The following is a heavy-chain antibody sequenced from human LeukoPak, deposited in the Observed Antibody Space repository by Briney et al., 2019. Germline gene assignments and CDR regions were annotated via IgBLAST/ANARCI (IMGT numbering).Heavy chain of an antibody. V-gene: IGHV1-2*02. Sequence: ASVKVSCKASGYTFTGYYMDWVRQAPGQGLEWMGWINPNSGGTNYAQKFQGRVTMTRDTSISTAYMELSRLRSDDTAVYYCARDRGPSSGRNWFDPWGQGTLVTVSS. CDR1: GYTFTGYY. CDR3: ARDRGPSSGRNWFDP. CDR2: INPNSGGT. J-gene: IGHJ5*02. D-gene: IGHD3-22*01.